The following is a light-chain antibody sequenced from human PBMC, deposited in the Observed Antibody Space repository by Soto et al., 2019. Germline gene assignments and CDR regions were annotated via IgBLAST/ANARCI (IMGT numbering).Light chain of an antibody. V-gene: IGKV2-28*01. J-gene: IGKJ2*01. CDR1: QSLLRSNGYVY. Sequence: DVVLTQSPLSLPVTPGEPASISCRSSQSLLRSNGYVYLDWYLQKPGQSPQLLIYLGSNRASGVXDXSSGSVSGTDFTLKISEVEAEDFGVYYCMQARQTPRTFGQGTKLEIK. CDR3: MQARQTPRT. CDR2: LGS.